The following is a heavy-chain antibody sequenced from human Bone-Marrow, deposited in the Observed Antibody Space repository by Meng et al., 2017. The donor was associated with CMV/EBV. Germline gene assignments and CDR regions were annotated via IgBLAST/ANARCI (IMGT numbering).Heavy chain of an antibody. CDR2: ISNSGSTI. Sequence: GESLKISCAASGFTFSDYYMSWIRQAPGKGLEWVSYISNSGSTIYYADSVKGRFTISRDNAKNSLYLQMNSLRAEDTAVYYCARYHQLGAFDICGQGTMVTVSS. CDR1: GFTFSDYY. V-gene: IGHV3-11*01. D-gene: IGHD1-14*01. CDR3: ARYHQLGAFDI. J-gene: IGHJ3*02.